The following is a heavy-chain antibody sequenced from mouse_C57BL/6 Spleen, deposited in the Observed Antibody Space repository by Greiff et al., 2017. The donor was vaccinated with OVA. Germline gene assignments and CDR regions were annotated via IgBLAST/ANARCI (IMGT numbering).Heavy chain of an antibody. V-gene: IGHV10-1*01. J-gene: IGHJ4*01. CDR1: GFSFNTYA. CDR3: VGRSLRERDGSDYYAMDY. D-gene: IGHD1-1*01. Sequence: EVKLLESGGGLVQPKGSLKLSCAASGFSFNTYAMNWVRQAPGKGLEWVARIRSKSNNYATYYADSVKDRFTISRDDSESMLYLQMNNLKTEDTAMYYCVGRSLRERDGSDYYAMDYWGQGTSVTVSS. CDR2: IRSKSNNYAT.